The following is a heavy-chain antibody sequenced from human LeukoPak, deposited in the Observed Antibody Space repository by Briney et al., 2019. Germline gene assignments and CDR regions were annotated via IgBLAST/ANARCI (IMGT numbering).Heavy chain of an antibody. Sequence: SETLSLTCAVYGASFSGYYWTWIRQPPGKGLEWIGEINHSGSTNYNPSLKSRVTISVDTSKNQFSLKLSSVTAADTAVYYCARGRDFWSGYSFDYWGQGALVTVSS. CDR2: INHSGST. CDR3: ARGRDFWSGYSFDY. D-gene: IGHD3-3*01. CDR1: GASFSGYY. J-gene: IGHJ4*02. V-gene: IGHV4-34*01.